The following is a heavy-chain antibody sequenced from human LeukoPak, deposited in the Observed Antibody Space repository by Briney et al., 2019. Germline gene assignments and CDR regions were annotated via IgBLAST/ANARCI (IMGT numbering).Heavy chain of an antibody. D-gene: IGHD3-16*01. V-gene: IGHV3-15*07. CDR3: ARDTPFGGY. CDR1: GITFSNAW. J-gene: IGHJ4*02. CDR2: IKSKVNGGTT. Sequence: GGSLRLSCVVSGITFSNAWMNWVRQTPGKGLEWVGRIKSKVNGGTTDYAAPVKGRFTISRDNAKNSLYLQMNSLRDEDTAVYYCARDTPFGGYWGQGTLVTVSS.